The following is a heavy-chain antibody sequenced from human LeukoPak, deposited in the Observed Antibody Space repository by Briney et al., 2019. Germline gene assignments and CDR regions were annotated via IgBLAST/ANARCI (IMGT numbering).Heavy chain of an antibody. J-gene: IGHJ4*02. V-gene: IGHV3-48*01. CDR1: GFTFSSYS. Sequence: GGSLRLSCAASGFTFSSYSMNWVRQAPGKGLEWVSFISSSSSTIYYADSVKGRFIISRDNAKNSLYLQMNSLRAEDTAVYYCARGSPPYCSSTSCYDVDYWGQGTLVTVSS. CDR3: ARGSPPYCSSTSCYDVDY. CDR2: ISSSSSTI. D-gene: IGHD2-2*01.